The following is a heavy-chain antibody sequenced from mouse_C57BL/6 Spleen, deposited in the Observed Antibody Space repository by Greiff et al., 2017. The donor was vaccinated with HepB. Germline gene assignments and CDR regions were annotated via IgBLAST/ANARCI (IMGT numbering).Heavy chain of an antibody. V-gene: IGHV5-4*01. Sequence: DVKLVESGGGLVKPGGSLKLSCAASGFTFSSYAMSWVRQTPEKRLEWVATISDGGSYTYYPDNVKGRFTISRDNAKNNLYLQMSHLKSEDTAMYYCARDNDYGAMDYWGQGTSVTVSS. CDR2: ISDGGSYT. J-gene: IGHJ4*01. CDR3: ARDNDYGAMDY. CDR1: GFTFSSYA.